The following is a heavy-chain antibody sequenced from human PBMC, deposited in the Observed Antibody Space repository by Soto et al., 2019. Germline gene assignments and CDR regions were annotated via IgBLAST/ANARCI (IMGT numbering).Heavy chain of an antibody. CDR1: GFTFSNNW. V-gene: IGHV3-74*01. J-gene: IGHJ5*02. Sequence: PGGSLRLSCAASGFTFSNNWMHWVRQAPGKGPVWVSHINNDGSNTSYADSVKGRFTISRDNAKNTLYLQMNSLRAEDTAVYYCARVGGYCSTTSCWNWFDPWGQGTLVTVSS. D-gene: IGHD2-2*01. CDR2: INNDGSNT. CDR3: ARVGGYCSTTSCWNWFDP.